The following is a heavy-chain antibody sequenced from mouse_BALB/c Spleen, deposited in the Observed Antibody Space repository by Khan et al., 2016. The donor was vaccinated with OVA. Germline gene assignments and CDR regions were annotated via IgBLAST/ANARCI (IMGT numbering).Heavy chain of an antibody. Sequence: EVELVESGGDLVKPGGSLKLSCAASGFTFSSYTMSWVRQTPEKRLEWVATITSGGSYTYYPDSVKGRFTISRDNAKNTLYPQMSSLKSEDTAMYYCTASYWGQGTLVTVSA. CDR1: GFTFSSYT. J-gene: IGHJ3*01. V-gene: IGHV5-6-4*01. CDR2: ITSGGSYT. CDR3: TASY.